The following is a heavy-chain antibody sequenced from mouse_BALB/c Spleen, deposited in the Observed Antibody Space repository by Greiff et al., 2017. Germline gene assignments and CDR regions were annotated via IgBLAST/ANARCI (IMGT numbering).Heavy chain of an antibody. J-gene: IGHJ4*01. CDR1: GYTFTSYW. Sequence: VQLQQSGTVLARPGASVKMSCKASGYTFTSYWMHWVKQRPGQGLEWIGAIYPGNSDTSYNQKFKGKAKLTAVTSTSTAYMELSSLTNEDSAVYYCTLANWDGYYAMDYWGQGTSVTVSS. CDR2: IYPGNSDT. D-gene: IGHD4-1*01. V-gene: IGHV1-5*01. CDR3: TLANWDGYYAMDY.